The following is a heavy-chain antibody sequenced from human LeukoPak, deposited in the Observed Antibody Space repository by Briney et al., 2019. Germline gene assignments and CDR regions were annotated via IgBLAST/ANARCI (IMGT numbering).Heavy chain of an antibody. J-gene: IGHJ4*02. CDR2: ITSSGTYI. CDR3: ARDPRARERYFDWLGEHDY. Sequence: GGSLRLSCATSGFTFNNYNMNWVRQAPGRALEWVSSITSSGTYIFYADSVKGRFTISRDNAKNSLYLQMNSLRAEDTAVYYCARDPRARERYFDWLGEHDYWGQGTLVTVSS. V-gene: IGHV3-21*01. CDR1: GFTFNNYN. D-gene: IGHD3-9*01.